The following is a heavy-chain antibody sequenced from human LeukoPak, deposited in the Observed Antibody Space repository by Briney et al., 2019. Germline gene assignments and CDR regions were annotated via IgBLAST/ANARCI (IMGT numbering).Heavy chain of an antibody. Sequence: PGGSLRLSCAAFGFTFSIYGMSWVRQALGKGLEWVSAINGGGGSTYYADSVKGRFTISRDNSKNTLYLQMNSLRAEDTAVYYCVGGVAGTFDYWGLGTLVTVSS. CDR2: INGGGGST. CDR1: GFTFSIYG. CDR3: VGGVAGTFDY. V-gene: IGHV3-23*01. J-gene: IGHJ4*02. D-gene: IGHD6-19*01.